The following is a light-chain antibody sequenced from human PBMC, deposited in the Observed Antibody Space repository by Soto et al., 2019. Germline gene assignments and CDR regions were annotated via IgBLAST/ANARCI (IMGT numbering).Light chain of an antibody. J-gene: IGKJ1*01. CDR2: GAS. CDR3: QQYDHWPTWT. Sequence: EVVMTQSPGILSVSPGERATLSCRASQSVNSNLAWYQQKPGQAPRLLIYGASTRATGIPARFSGSGSGTEFTLTISSLQSEDFVVYYCQQYDHWPTWTFGQGTKVDI. CDR1: QSVNSN. V-gene: IGKV3-15*01.